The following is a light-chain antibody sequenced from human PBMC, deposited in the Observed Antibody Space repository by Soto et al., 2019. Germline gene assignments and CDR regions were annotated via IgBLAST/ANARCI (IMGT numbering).Light chain of an antibody. V-gene: IGKV3-11*01. CDR1: QSVSSY. Sequence: EIVLTQSPATLSLSPGERATLSCRASQSVSSYLAWYQQKPGQAPRLLIYDASNRATGIPARFSGSGSGTDFTLTISSLEPEDFATYYCLQHNSYPPTFGQGTKVEIK. CDR3: LQHNSYPPT. J-gene: IGKJ1*01. CDR2: DAS.